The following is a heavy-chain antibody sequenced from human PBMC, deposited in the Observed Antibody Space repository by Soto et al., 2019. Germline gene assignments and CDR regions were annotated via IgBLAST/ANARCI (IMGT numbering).Heavy chain of an antibody. CDR1: GGSISSSSYY. J-gene: IGHJ4*02. Sequence: SETLSLTCTVSGGSISSSSYYWGWIRQPPGKGLEWIGSIYYSGSTYYNPSLKSRVTISVDTSKNQFSLKLSSVTAVDTAVYYCAMPPGIAASFDYWGQGTLVTVSS. V-gene: IGHV4-39*01. D-gene: IGHD6-25*01. CDR2: IYYSGST. CDR3: AMPPGIAASFDY.